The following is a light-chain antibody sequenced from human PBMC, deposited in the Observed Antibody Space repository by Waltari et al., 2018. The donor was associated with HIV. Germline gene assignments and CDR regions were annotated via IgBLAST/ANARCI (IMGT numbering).Light chain of an antibody. CDR1: QSVLYSSNNKNY. J-gene: IGKJ5*01. V-gene: IGKV4-1*01. CDR2: WAS. Sequence: DIVMTQSPDSLAVSLGERATINCKSSQSVLYSSNNKNYLAWYQQKPGQPPKLLIYWASTRESGVPDRFSGSGSGTDFTLTISSLQAEDVAVYYCQQFSITPITFGQGTRLEI. CDR3: QQFSITPIT.